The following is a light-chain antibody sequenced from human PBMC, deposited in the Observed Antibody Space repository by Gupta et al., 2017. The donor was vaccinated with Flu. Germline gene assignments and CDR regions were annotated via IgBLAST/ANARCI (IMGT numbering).Light chain of an antibody. J-gene: IGKJ1*01. V-gene: IGKV1-39*01. CDR1: EGVGNY. CDR2: AAS. Sequence: PSSLSASVGDRVTITCRASEGVGNYLNWYQLTPGKPPKLLIHAASNVQSGVPSRFSGSRSGTDFTLTISSLQPEDFAIYYCQQSYITPRTFGPGTXVEIK. CDR3: QQSYITPRT.